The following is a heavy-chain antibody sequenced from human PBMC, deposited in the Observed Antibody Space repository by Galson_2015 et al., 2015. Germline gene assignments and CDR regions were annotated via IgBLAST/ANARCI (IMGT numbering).Heavy chain of an antibody. CDR1: GFTFSSYA. Sequence: SLRLSCAASGFTFSSYAMHWVRQAPGKGLEWVAVISYDGSNKYYADSVKGRFTISRDNSKNTLYLQMNSLRAEDTAVYYCARDSLYYHDSSGYFSYFDYWGQGTLVTVSS. CDR3: ARDSLYYHDSSGYFSYFDY. D-gene: IGHD3-22*01. J-gene: IGHJ4*02. V-gene: IGHV3-30-3*01. CDR2: ISYDGSNK.